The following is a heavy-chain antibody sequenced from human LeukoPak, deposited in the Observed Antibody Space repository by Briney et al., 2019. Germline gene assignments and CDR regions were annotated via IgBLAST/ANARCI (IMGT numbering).Heavy chain of an antibody. CDR3: ATRSNTSSY. D-gene: IGHD2/OR15-2a*01. J-gene: IGHJ4*02. CDR1: GGSFSGYY. V-gene: IGHV4-34*01. CDR2: INHSGST. Sequence: SETLSLTCAVYGGSFSGYYWSWIRQPPGKGLEWIGEINHSGSTNYNPSLKSRVTISVDTSKNQFSLKLSSVTAADTAVYYCATRSNTSSYWGQGTLVTVSS.